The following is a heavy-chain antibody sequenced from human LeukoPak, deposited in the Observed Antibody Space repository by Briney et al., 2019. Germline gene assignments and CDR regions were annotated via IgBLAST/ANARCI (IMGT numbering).Heavy chain of an antibody. CDR3: AKVNYYESSDIGLFDY. J-gene: IGHJ4*02. Sequence: GGSLRLSWAASGLTFSSYAMSWVRQAPGKGLEWVSGISGSGTSTFYADSVRGRFTISRDHSKNTLYLQMNSLRAGDTAVYYCAKVNYYESSDIGLFDYWGQGTLVTVSS. CDR2: ISGSGTST. D-gene: IGHD3-22*01. CDR1: GLTFSSYA. V-gene: IGHV3-23*01.